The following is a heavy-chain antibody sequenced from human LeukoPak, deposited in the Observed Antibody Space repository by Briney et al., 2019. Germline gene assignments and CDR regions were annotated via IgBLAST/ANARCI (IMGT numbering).Heavy chain of an antibody. D-gene: IGHD2/OR15-2a*01. CDR3: ARDQNSIHNAIFY. Sequence: WASVKVSCKASGYTFTSYAMHWVRQAPGQRLEWMGWINAGNGNTKYSQKLQGRVTITRDTSASTAYMELSSLRSEDTAVYYCARDQNSIHNAIFYWGQGTLVTVSS. V-gene: IGHV1-3*01. J-gene: IGHJ4*02. CDR1: GYTFTSYA. CDR2: INAGNGNT.